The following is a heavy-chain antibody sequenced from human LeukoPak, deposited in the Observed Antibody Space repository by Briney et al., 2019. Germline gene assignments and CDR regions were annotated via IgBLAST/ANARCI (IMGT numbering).Heavy chain of an antibody. J-gene: IGHJ4*02. Sequence: ASVKVSCKASGYTFTSYYMHWVRQAPGQGLEWMGIINPSGGSTSYAQKFQGRVTMTRDMSTSTVYMELSSLRSEDTAVCYCARDRERYYYDSSGPGRLDYWGQGTLVTVSS. D-gene: IGHD3-22*01. CDR3: ARDRERYYYDSSGPGRLDY. V-gene: IGHV1-46*01. CDR2: INPSGGST. CDR1: GYTFTSYY.